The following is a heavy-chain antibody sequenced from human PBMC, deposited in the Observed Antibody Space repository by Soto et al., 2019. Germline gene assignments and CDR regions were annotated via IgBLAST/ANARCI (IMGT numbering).Heavy chain of an antibody. J-gene: IGHJ3*01. Sequence: QVQLVESGGGVVQPGRSLRLSCAASGFTFSSYGMHWVRQAPGKGLEWVAVIWYDGSNKYYADSVKGRFTISRDNSKKTLYLQMNSLRAEDTAVYYCARESSEPRKIGDAFDFGGQGTMVTVSS. D-gene: IGHD3-10*01. CDR1: GFTFSSYG. CDR2: IWYDGSNK. CDR3: ARESSEPRKIGDAFDF. V-gene: IGHV3-33*01.